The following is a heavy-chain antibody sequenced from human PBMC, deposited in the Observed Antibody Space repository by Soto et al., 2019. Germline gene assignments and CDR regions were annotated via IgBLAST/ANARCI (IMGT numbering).Heavy chain of an antibody. D-gene: IGHD5-12*01. V-gene: IGHV3-30-3*01. Sequence: VQLVESGGGVVQPGRSLRLSCAASGFTFSSYAMHWVRQAPGKGLEWVAVISYDGSNKYYADSVKGRFTISRDNSKNTLYLQMNSLRAEDTAVYYCAREGGYSGYEIYYYYGMDVWGQGTTVTVSS. CDR3: AREGGYSGYEIYYYYGMDV. CDR2: ISYDGSNK. CDR1: GFTFSSYA. J-gene: IGHJ6*02.